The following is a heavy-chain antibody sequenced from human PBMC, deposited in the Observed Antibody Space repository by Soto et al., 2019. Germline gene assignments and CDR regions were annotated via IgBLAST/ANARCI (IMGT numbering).Heavy chain of an antibody. Sequence: GSLRLSCAASGFTFSSYGMHWVRQAPGKGLEWVAVISYDGSNKYYADSVKGRFTISRDNSKNTLYLQMNSLRAEDTAVYYCAKDRQQLGXPYGMDVWGQGTTVTVSS. J-gene: IGHJ6*02. CDR3: AKDRQQLGXPYGMDV. D-gene: IGHD6-13*01. CDR1: GFTFSSYG. CDR2: ISYDGSNK. V-gene: IGHV3-30*18.